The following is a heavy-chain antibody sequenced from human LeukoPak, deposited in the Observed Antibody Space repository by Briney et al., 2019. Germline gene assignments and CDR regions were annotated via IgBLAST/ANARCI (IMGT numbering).Heavy chain of an antibody. J-gene: IGHJ4*02. CDR3: ATDLWCSSTSCYVFDY. CDR2: FDPEDGET. V-gene: IGHV1-24*01. CDR1: GCTLTELS. Sequence: ASVKVSCKVSGCTLTELSMHWVRQAPGKGLEWMGGFDPEDGETIYAQKFQGRVTMTEDASTDTAYMELSSLRSEDTAVYYCATDLWCSSTSCYVFDYWGQGTLVTVSS. D-gene: IGHD2-2*01.